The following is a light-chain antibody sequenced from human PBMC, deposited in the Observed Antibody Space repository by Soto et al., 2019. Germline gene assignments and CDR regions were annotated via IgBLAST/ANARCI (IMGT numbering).Light chain of an antibody. Sequence: EIVLTQSPGTLSLSPGERATLSVRASQSVSSSYLAWYQQKPGQAPRLLIYGASSRATGIPDRFSGSGSGTDFTSTISRLEPDDVEVGYCQQYGSLSYTFGRGTQLEIK. CDR2: GAS. CDR1: QSVSSSY. V-gene: IGKV3-20*01. J-gene: IGKJ2*01. CDR3: QQYGSLSYT.